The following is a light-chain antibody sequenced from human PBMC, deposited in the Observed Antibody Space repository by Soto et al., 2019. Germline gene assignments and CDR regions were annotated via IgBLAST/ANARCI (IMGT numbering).Light chain of an antibody. CDR2: DVT. Sequence: QSALTQPASVSGSPGQSITISCTGTSSDVGGYNYVSWYQQHPGKAPKLLIYDVTNRPSGVPNRFSGSKSGSTASLTISGLQAEDEADYYCNSYTSSQTEVFGGGTKLTVL. CDR1: SSDVGGYNY. J-gene: IGLJ2*01. CDR3: NSYTSSQTEV. V-gene: IGLV2-14*01.